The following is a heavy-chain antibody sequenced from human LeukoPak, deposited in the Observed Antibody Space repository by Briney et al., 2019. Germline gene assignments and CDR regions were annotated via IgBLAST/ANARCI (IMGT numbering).Heavy chain of an antibody. Sequence: SETLSLTCTVSGGSISSYYWSWIRQPPGKGLEWIGYIYYSGSTNYNPSLKSRATISVDTSKNQFSLKLSSVTAADTAVYYCARGRGLMDDILTGYSHMDVWGKGTTVTISS. CDR1: GGSISSYY. CDR2: IYYSGST. D-gene: IGHD3-9*01. J-gene: IGHJ6*03. CDR3: ARGRGLMDDILTGYSHMDV. V-gene: IGHV4-59*01.